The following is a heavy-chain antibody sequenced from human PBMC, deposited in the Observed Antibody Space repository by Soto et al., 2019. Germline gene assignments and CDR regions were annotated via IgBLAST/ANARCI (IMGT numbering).Heavy chain of an antibody. CDR2: LSQSGSI. J-gene: IGHJ4*02. D-gene: IGHD6-13*01. Sequence: SETLSLTCAVSGGSFSGYDWSWIRQSPGKGLEWIGELSQSGSINSNPSLKDRVTISRDNAKNSMYLQMDSLRAEDTAVYYCARAGVAAFDQWGQGTLVTVSS. CDR1: GGSFSGYD. CDR3: ARAGVAAFDQ. V-gene: IGHV4-34*01.